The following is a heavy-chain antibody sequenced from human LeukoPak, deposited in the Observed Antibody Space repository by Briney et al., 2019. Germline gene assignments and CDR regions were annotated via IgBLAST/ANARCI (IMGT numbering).Heavy chain of an antibody. V-gene: IGHV1-46*01. CDR1: GYNFTNYY. Sequence: GASVKVSCKTSGYNFTNYYMHWVRQAPGHGLGWMGIMNPSGDTTTYAEKFQGRVTMTRDTSTSTVYMELSSLRSEDTAAYYCARGGALRYFEWFSAYWGQGTLVTVSS. CDR2: MNPSGDTT. CDR3: ARGGALRYFEWFSAY. J-gene: IGHJ4*02. D-gene: IGHD3-9*01.